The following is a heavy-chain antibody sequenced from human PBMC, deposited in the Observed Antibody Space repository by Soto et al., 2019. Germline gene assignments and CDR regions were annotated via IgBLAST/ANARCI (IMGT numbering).Heavy chain of an antibody. V-gene: IGHV3-30-3*01. J-gene: IGHJ5*02. D-gene: IGHD3-10*01. CDR1: GFTFSTYA. CDR3: ARAQGSPGWFDP. Sequence: QVQLVESGGGVVQPGRSLRLSCAASGFTFSTYAMHWVRQAPGKGLEWVAVISYDGSDKYYADSVKGRFTISRDNSKNTLYLQMNSLRAEDTAVYYCARAQGSPGWFDPWGQGTLVTVSS. CDR2: ISYDGSDK.